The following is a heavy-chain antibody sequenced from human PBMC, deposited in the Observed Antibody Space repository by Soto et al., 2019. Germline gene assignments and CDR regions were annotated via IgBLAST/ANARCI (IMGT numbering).Heavy chain of an antibody. CDR1: GFTFSSYS. CDR3: ARAIAVAGRDY. CDR2: ISSSSSYI. V-gene: IGHV3-21*01. J-gene: IGHJ4*02. Sequence: EVQLVESGGGLVKPGGSLRLSCAVSGFTFSSYSMNWVRQAPGKGLEWVSSISSSSSYIYYADSVKGRFTISRDNAKNSLYLQMNSLRAEDTAVYYCARAIAVAGRDYWGQGTLVTVSS. D-gene: IGHD6-19*01.